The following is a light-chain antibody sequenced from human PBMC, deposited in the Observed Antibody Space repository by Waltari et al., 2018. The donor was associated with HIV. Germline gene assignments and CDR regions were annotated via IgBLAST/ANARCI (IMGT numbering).Light chain of an antibody. CDR2: GAS. Sequence: EIVLTQSPGTLSLSPGERATLSCRASQSVSRNYLAWYQHKPGQAPRVLIHGASTRATGIPGRFGGSGSETDFTLTIIGLEPEDSAVYYCQQYGDSRWTFGQGTKVEMK. CDR1: QSVSRNY. CDR3: QQYGDSRWT. V-gene: IGKV3-20*01. J-gene: IGKJ1*01.